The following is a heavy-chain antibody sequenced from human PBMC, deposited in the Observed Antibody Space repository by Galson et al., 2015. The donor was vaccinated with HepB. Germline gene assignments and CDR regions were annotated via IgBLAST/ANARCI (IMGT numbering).Heavy chain of an antibody. CDR2: ISSSGSTI. CDR1: GFTFSSYE. Sequence: SLRLSCAASGFTFSSYEMNWVRQAPGKGLEWVSYISSSGSTIYYADSVKGRFTVSRDNARNSPYLHMNSLRAEDTAVYYCARSPLSLPAGKYGMDVWGQGTTVTVSS. CDR3: ARSPLSLPAGKYGMDV. D-gene: IGHD2-2*01. J-gene: IGHJ6*02. V-gene: IGHV3-48*03.